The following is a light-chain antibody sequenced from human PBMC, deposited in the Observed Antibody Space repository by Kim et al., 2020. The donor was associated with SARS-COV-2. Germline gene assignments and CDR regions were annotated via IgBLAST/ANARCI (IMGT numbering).Light chain of an antibody. CDR1: QTVGTS. V-gene: IGKV3-11*01. J-gene: IGKJ4*01. CDR2: DAS. Sequence: LSPGERATLSCRASQTVGTSLAWYQQKPGQTPRLLIYDASKRATAIPARFSGSGSGTDFTLTISSLEPEDYAVYYCQQRSDWPRTFGGGTKVDIK. CDR3: QQRSDWPRT.